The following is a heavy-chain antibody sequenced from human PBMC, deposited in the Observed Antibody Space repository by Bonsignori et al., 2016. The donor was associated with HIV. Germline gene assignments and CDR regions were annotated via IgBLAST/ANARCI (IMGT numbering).Heavy chain of an antibody. V-gene: IGHV3-48*03. D-gene: IGHD3-22*01. CDR3: AREGVYYDSSGYYDY. Sequence: VRQAPGKGLEWVSYISSSGSTIYYADSVKGRFTISRDNAKNSLYLQMNSLRADDTAVYYCAREGVYYDSSGYYDYWGQGTLVTVSS. J-gene: IGHJ4*02. CDR2: ISSSGSTI.